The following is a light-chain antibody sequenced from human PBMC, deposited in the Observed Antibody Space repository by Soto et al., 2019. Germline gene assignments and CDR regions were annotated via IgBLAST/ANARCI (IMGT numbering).Light chain of an antibody. CDR3: TSYTSRKTFHV. CDR1: STDVGGYYY. V-gene: IGLV2-14*01. CDR2: QVS. J-gene: IGLJ1*01. Sequence: QSGLTQPASVSGSPGQSITISFTGTSTDVGGYYYVSWYQHHPGKAPKLMIYQVSNRPSVVSNHYSHSKSCITATLTISLLQAEDEADYSSTSYTSRKTFHVFETGTKV.